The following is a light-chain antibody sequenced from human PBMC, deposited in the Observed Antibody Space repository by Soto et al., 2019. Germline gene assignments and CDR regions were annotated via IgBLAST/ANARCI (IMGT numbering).Light chain of an antibody. Sequence: QSVLTQPTSVSGSPGQSITIACTGTSSDVGSYNYVSWYQQHPGKSPKLMIYEVTNRPSGVSNRFSGSKSGNTASLTISGLQTEDEAHYYCSSYTTNTTLVFGGGTKGTVL. CDR3: SSYTTNTTLV. V-gene: IGLV2-14*01. CDR2: EVT. CDR1: SSDVGSYNY. J-gene: IGLJ2*01.